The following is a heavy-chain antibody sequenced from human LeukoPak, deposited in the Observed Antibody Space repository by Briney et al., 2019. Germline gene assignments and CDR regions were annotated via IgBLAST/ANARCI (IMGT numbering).Heavy chain of an antibody. CDR3: ARRDDILTGSPFDY. Sequence: SETLSLTCAVYGGSFSGYYWSCLRRPPGKGLEWIGEINHSGSTNYNPSLKSRVTISVDTSKKQFSLKLSSVTAADTAVYYCARRDDILTGSPFDYWGQGTLVTVSS. J-gene: IGHJ4*02. V-gene: IGHV4-34*01. CDR2: INHSGST. D-gene: IGHD3-9*01. CDR1: GGSFSGYY.